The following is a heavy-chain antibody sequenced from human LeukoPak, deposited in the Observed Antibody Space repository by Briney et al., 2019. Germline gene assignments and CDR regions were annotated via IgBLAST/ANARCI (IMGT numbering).Heavy chain of an antibody. CDR3: ARGPKAGGVQSLYYYYYMDV. Sequence: SETLSLTCTVSGGSISSYYWSWIRQPPGKGLEWIGYIYYSGSTNYKSSLKSRVSISVDTSKNQFSLQLNSVTPEDTAVYYCARGPKAGGVQSLYYYYYMDVWGKGTTVTVSS. J-gene: IGHJ6*03. CDR1: GGSISSYY. V-gene: IGHV4-59*12. CDR2: IYYSGST. D-gene: IGHD1-1*01.